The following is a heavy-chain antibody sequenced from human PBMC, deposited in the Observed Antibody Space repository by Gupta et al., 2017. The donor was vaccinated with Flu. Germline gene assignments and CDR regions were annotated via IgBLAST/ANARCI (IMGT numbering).Heavy chain of an antibody. Sequence: HYMNWVRQVPGKGLEWVGRSRNRPNNYATEYAASVAGRFTISRDDSKKSLFLQMNSLKIEDTAVYYCAREGVPEAAYPFDSWGQGTLVTVS. D-gene: IGHD6-19*01. V-gene: IGHV3-72*01. CDR1: HY. J-gene: IGHJ4*02. CDR3: AREGVPEAAYPFDS. CDR2: SRNRPNNYAT.